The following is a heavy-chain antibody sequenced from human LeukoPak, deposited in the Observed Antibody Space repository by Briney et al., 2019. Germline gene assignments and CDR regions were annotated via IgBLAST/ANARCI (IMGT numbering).Heavy chain of an antibody. J-gene: IGHJ4*02. CDR1: GYTFTGYY. D-gene: IGHD3-10*01. CDR3: ARDNIMVRGATIDY. CDR2: INPNSGGT. V-gene: IGHV1-2*06. Sequence: ASVKVSCKASGYTFTGYYMHWVRQAPGQGLEWMGRINPNSGGTNYAQKFQGRVTMTRDTSISTAYMEPSRLRSDDTAVYYCARDNIMVRGATIDYWGQGTLVTVSS.